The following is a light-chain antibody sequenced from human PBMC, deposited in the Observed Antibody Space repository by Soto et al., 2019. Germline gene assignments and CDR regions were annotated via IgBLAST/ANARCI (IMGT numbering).Light chain of an antibody. CDR3: QHYNSYSEA. CDR1: QSISSW. CDR2: AAS. J-gene: IGKJ1*01. Sequence: IQLTQSPSYLYESVGYRCIITGLASQSISSWLAWYQQKPGKAPKLLIYAASTLQSGVPSRFSGSGSGTEFTLTISSLQPEDFATYYCQHYNSYSEAFGQGTNVDIK. V-gene: IGKV1-5*01.